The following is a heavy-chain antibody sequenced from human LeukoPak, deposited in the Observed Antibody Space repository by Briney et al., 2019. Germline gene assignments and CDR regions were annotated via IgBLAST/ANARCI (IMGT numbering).Heavy chain of an antibody. CDR2: ISSSGSTI. Sequence: GGSLRLSCAASGFTLSDYYMSWIRQAPGKGLEWVSYISSSGSTIYYADSVKGRFTISRDNAKNSLYLQMNSLRAEDTAVYYCARLHKTGEYYFDYWGQGTLVTVSS. CDR1: GFTLSDYY. CDR3: ARLHKTGEYYFDY. D-gene: IGHD7-27*01. V-gene: IGHV3-11*01. J-gene: IGHJ4*02.